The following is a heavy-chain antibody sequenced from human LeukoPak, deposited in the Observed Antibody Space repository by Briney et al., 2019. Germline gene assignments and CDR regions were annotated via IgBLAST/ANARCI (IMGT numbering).Heavy chain of an antibody. D-gene: IGHD3-3*01. CDR3: TRTYYDFWSGYYTDY. V-gene: IGHV3-49*04. Sequence: GRSLRLSCTASGFTFGDYAMSWVRQAPGKGLEWVGFIRSKAYGGTTEYAASVKGRFTISRDDSKSIAYLQMNSLKTKDTAVYYCTRTYYDFWSGYYTDYWGQGTLVTVSS. CDR1: GFTFGDYA. J-gene: IGHJ4*02. CDR2: IRSKAYGGTT.